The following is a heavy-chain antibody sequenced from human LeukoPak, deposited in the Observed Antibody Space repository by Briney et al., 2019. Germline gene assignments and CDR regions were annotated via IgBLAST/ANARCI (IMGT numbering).Heavy chain of an antibody. CDR1: GGSISSYY. J-gene: IGHJ4*02. CDR3: ARSQYQLPYFDY. D-gene: IGHD2-2*01. Sequence: PSETLSLTCTVSGGSISSYYWSWIRQPPGKGLEWIGYIYYSGSTNYNPSLKSRVTISVDTSKNQFSLKLSSVTAADTAVYHCARSQYQLPYFDYWGQGTLVTVSS. CDR2: IYYSGST. V-gene: IGHV4-59*01.